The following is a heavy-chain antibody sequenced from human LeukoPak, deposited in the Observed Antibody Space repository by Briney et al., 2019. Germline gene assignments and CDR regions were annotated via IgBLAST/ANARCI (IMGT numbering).Heavy chain of an antibody. CDR1: GGSFSGYY. J-gene: IGHJ4*02. CDR3: ARGRGYYGDPLDY. Sequence: SETLSLTCAAYGGSFSGYYWSWIRQPPGKGLEWIGEINHSGSTNYNPSLKSRVTISVDTSKNQFSLKLSSVTAADTAVFYCARGRGYYGDPLDYWGQGTLVTVSS. CDR2: INHSGST. D-gene: IGHD4-17*01. V-gene: IGHV4-34*01.